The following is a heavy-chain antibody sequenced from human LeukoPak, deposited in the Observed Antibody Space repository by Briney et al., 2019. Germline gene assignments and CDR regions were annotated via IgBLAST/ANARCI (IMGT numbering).Heavy chain of an antibody. CDR2: INHSGGT. CDR3: ALELVVPAALERLNAFDI. J-gene: IGHJ3*02. V-gene: IGHV4-34*01. CDR1: GGSFSGFR. D-gene: IGHD2-2*01. Sequence: SETLSLTCAVSGGSFSGFRWHWIRQPPGKGPEWIGEINHSGGTTYNPSLKSRVTISVDTSKIQFSLNLTSVTAADTAVYYCALELVVPAALERLNAFDIWGHGTMVTVSS.